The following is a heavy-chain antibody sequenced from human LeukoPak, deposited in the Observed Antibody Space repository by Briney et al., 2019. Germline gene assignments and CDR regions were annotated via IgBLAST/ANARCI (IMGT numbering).Heavy chain of an antibody. CDR1: GGSFSGYF. J-gene: IGHJ4*02. D-gene: IGHD3-16*02. Sequence: SETLSLTCAVYGGSFSGYFWTWIRQPPGQGLEWIGSIYHSGSTYYNPSLKSRVTISVDTSKNQFSLKLSSVTAADTAVYYCARGGYDYVWGSYRPQGSDYWGQGTLVTVSS. CDR2: IYHSGST. V-gene: IGHV4-34*01. CDR3: ARGGYDYVWGSYRPQGSDY.